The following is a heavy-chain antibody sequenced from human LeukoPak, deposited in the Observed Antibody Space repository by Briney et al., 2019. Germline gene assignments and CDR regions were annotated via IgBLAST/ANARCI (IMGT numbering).Heavy chain of an antibody. CDR1: GGSISSGDYY. Sequence: PSETLSLTCTVSGGSISSGDYYRSWIRQPPGKGLEWIGYIYYSGSTYYNPSLKSRVTISVDTSKNQFSLKLSSVTAADTAVNYCARDPLDYYDSSGYYHGAFDIWGQGTMVTVSS. V-gene: IGHV4-30-4*01. CDR3: ARDPLDYYDSSGYYHGAFDI. J-gene: IGHJ3*02. CDR2: IYYSGST. D-gene: IGHD3-22*01.